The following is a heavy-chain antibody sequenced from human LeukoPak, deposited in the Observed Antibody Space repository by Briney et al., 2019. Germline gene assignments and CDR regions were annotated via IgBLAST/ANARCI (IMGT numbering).Heavy chain of an antibody. V-gene: IGHV4-38-2*02. Sequence: PSETLFLTCTVSGYSISSGYYWGWIRQPPGKGLEWIGSIYHSGSTYYNPSLKSRVTISVDTSKNQFSLKLSSVTAADTAVYYCARYLDYYGSGSGGDWFDPWGQGTLVTVSS. CDR2: IYHSGST. CDR1: GYSISSGYY. D-gene: IGHD3-10*01. CDR3: ARYLDYYGSGSGGDWFDP. J-gene: IGHJ5*02.